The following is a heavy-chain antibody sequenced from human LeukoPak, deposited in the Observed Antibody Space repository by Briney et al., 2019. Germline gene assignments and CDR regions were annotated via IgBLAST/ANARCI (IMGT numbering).Heavy chain of an antibody. CDR1: GYTFTSYG. J-gene: IGHJ4*02. CDR2: INAGNGNT. CDR3: ARATETIFGVVTEYYFDY. Sequence: ASVKVSCKASGYTFTSYGISWVRQAPGQGLEWMGWINAGNGNTKYSQKFQGRVTITRDTSASTAYMELSSLRSEDTAVYYCARATETIFGVVTEYYFDYWGQGTLVTVSS. V-gene: IGHV1-3*01. D-gene: IGHD3-3*01.